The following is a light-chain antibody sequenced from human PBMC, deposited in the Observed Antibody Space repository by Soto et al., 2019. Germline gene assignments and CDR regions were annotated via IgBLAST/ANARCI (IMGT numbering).Light chain of an antibody. CDR3: QQYSSSQGWT. Sequence: EIVLTQSTGTLSLSPGDRATLSCRPSQSVRTTYLAWYQQKPGQAPRLLIYNPSNRTTGTPDRFSGSGSGTDFTITINRLEPADFAVYFCQQYSSSQGWTFGQGTKVDI. V-gene: IGKV3-20*01. CDR2: NPS. CDR1: QSVRTTY. J-gene: IGKJ1*01.